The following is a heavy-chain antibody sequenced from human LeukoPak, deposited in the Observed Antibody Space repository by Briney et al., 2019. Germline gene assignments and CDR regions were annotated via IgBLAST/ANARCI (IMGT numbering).Heavy chain of an antibody. V-gene: IGHV4-34*01. CDR2: INHSGST. CDR1: GGSFSGYY. D-gene: IGHD2-2*01. Sequence: PSETLSLTCAVYGGSFSGYYWSWIRQPPGKGLEGFGEINHSGSTNYNPSLKSRVTISVDTSKNQFSLKLSSVTAADTAVYYCARSCGSTSCYRYWGQGTLVTVSS. J-gene: IGHJ4*02. CDR3: ARSCGSTSCYRY.